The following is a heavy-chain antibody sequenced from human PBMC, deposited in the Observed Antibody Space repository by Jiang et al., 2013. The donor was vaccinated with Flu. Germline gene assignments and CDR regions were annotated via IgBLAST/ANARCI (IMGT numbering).Heavy chain of an antibody. CDR2: TYYRSKWHN. J-gene: IGHJ4*02. D-gene: IGHD1-26*01. CDR1: GDSVSSNSAA. V-gene: IGHV6-1*01. Sequence: AISGDSVSSNSAAWNWIRQSPSRGLEWLGRTYYRSKWHNDYTVSVKSRIAINPDTSKNQFSLQLNSVTPEDTAAYYCARIVGDAFDYWGRGTLVTVSS. CDR3: ARIVGDAFDY.